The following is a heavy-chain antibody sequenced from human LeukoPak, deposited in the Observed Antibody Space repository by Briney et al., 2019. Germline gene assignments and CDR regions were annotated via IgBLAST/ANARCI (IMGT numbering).Heavy chain of an antibody. CDR1: GGSISSSSYY. Sequence: SETLSLTCTVSGGSISSSSYYWGWIRQPPGKGLEWIGSIYYSGSTYYNPSLKSRVTISVDTSKNQFSLKLSSVTAADTAVYYCAGWITMVRGVIPRDYWGQGTLVTVSS. CDR3: AGWITMVRGVIPRDY. V-gene: IGHV4-39*01. CDR2: IYYSGST. D-gene: IGHD3-10*01. J-gene: IGHJ4*02.